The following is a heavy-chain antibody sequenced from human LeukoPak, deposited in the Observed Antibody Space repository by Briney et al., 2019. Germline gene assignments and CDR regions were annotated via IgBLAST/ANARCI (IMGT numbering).Heavy chain of an antibody. J-gene: IGHJ4*02. D-gene: IGHD3-3*01. Sequence: GESLKISCKGSGYIFTDYWISWVRQMPGKGLEWMGRVEPSDSYTTYSPSFQGHVTISVDKSISTAYLQWSSLKASDTAMYYCARRDFWSGYYSYFDYWGQGTLVTVSS. CDR1: GYIFTDYW. V-gene: IGHV5-10-1*01. CDR3: ARRDFWSGYYSYFDY. CDR2: VEPSDSYT.